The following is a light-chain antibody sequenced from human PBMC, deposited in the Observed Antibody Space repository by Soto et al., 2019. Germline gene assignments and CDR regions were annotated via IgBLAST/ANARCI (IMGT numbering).Light chain of an antibody. V-gene: IGKV3-15*01. CDR3: QQYNSRPGT. CDR2: GAS. J-gene: IGKJ1*01. CDR1: QTVSSN. Sequence: VSTKCPVHVSVSPSTRARLSCRASQTVSSNLAWYQQKPGKAPRLLIYGASTMTSGIPARFSGSGSGTEFTLTISSLQSEDFAVYYCQQYNSRPGTFGQGTKVAIK.